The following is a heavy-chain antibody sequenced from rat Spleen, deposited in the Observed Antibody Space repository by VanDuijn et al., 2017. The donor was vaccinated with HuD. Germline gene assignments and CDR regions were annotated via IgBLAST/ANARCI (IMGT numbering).Heavy chain of an antibody. CDR1: GFSLSSYG. Sequence: QVQLKESGPGLVQPSQTLSLTCTVSGFSLSSYGVIWVRQPPGKGLEWMGGIWGNGNTNYKSPLKSRLSISKDTSKSQVFLKMNNLQTEDTAMYFCATQHYYDGYYRDYWGQGVMVTVSS. CDR2: IWGNGNT. J-gene: IGHJ2*01. D-gene: IGHD1-12*03. CDR3: ATQHYYDGYYRDY. V-gene: IGHV2S61*01.